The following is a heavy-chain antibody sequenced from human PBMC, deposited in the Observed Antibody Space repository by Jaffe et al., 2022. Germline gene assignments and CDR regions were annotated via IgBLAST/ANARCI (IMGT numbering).Heavy chain of an antibody. Sequence: QLQLQESGPGLVKPSETLSLTCTVSGGSISSSSYYWGWIRQPPGKGLEWIGSIYYSGSTYYNPSLKSRVTISVDTSKNQFSLKLSSVTAADTAVYYCARLSPAFVTGSYYTGFNWFDPWGQGTLVTVSS. V-gene: IGHV4-39*01. CDR3: ARLSPAFVTGSYYTGFNWFDP. CDR1: GGSISSSSYY. CDR2: IYYSGST. D-gene: IGHD3-10*01. J-gene: IGHJ5*02.